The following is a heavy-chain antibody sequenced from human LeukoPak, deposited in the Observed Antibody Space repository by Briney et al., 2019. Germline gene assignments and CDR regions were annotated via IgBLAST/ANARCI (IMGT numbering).Heavy chain of an antibody. D-gene: IGHD3-22*01. CDR3: ATSRDSSGVD. Sequence: GGSLRLSCAASGFTFNSYWMSWVRQAPGKGLEWVANINQDGSVKFYVDSVKGRFTFSRDNAKNSLYLQMNSLRAEDTAVYYCATSRDSSGVDWGQGTLVTVSS. CDR2: INQDGSVK. V-gene: IGHV3-7*01. J-gene: IGHJ4*02. CDR1: GFTFNSYW.